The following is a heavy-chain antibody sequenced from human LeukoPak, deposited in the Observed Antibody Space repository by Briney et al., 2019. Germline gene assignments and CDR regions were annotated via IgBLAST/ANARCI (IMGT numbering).Heavy chain of an antibody. CDR2: ISSNGGGT. D-gene: IGHD6-19*01. CDR1: GFTFSDYA. J-gene: IGHJ4*02. CDR3: VRRCNGWCLDY. V-gene: IGHV3-64D*06. Sequence: PGGSLRLSCSVSGFTFSDYAFNWVRQAPGKGLKYVSAISSNGGGTYYADSVKGRFTISRDNSKNTLYLQMSSLGSEDTAVYYCVRRCNGWCLDYWGQGTLVVVSS.